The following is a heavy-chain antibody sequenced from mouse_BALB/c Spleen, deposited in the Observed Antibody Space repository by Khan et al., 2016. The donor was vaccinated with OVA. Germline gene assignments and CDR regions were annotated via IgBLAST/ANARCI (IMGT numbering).Heavy chain of an antibody. V-gene: IGHV5-9-3*01. CDR3: ARTPGYYGSNYFDY. D-gene: IGHD1-1*01. CDR1: GFTFSNYG. J-gene: IGHJ2*01. Sequence: EVELVESGGGLVKPGGSLKFSCAASGFTFSNYGMSWVRQTPEKRLEWVATISRGGSYTYYPDSVKGRFTISRDNANNTLYLKMSSRRSEDTAMYYCARTPGYYGSNYFDYWGQGTTLTVSS. CDR2: ISRGGSYT.